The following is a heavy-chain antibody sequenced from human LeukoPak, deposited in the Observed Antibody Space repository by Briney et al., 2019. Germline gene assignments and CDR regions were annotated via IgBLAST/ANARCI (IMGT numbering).Heavy chain of an antibody. D-gene: IGHD3-3*01. CDR1: GFTFSSSA. Sequence: PGGSLRLSCAASGFTFSSSAMNWVRQAPGKGLEWVSSISGSGGYTYYADSVKGRFTISRDNSNNTLYLQMNSLRAEDTAVYYCAKSFYDFWSHYPQRTYFDYWGQGTLVTVSS. CDR2: ISGSGGYT. J-gene: IGHJ4*02. CDR3: AKSFYDFWSHYPQRTYFDY. V-gene: IGHV3-23*01.